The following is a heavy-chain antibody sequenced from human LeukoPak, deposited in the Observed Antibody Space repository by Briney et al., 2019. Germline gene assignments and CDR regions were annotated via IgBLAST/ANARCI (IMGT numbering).Heavy chain of an antibody. CDR2: NYYSGST. Sequence: SQTLSLTCTVSGHSLSRYYWRWIRQPPGKALEYIGYNYYSGSTNYNPSLKSRVTISVDESKSQVSLELSSVTAADTAVYYCAKLSKIFGVVPLMGGFDPWGQGTLVTVSS. CDR1: GHSLSRYY. CDR3: AKLSKIFGVVPLMGGFDP. V-gene: IGHV4-59*01. J-gene: IGHJ5*02. D-gene: IGHD3-3*01.